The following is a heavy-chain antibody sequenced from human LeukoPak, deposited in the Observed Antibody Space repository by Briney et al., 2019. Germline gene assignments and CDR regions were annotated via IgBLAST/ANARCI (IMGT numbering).Heavy chain of an antibody. Sequence: PGESLQISCKGSGYRFTSYWIGWVRQMPGKGLEWMGIISPADSNTRYSPSFQGQVTISADKSISTAYLQWSSLKASDTAIYYCARANSGFDFWGQGTLVTVSS. V-gene: IGHV5-51*01. CDR2: ISPADSNT. D-gene: IGHD6-19*01. CDR1: GYRFTSYW. J-gene: IGHJ4*02. CDR3: ARANSGFDF.